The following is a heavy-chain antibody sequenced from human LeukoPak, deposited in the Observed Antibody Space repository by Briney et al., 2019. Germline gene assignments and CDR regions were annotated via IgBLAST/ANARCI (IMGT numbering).Heavy chain of an antibody. V-gene: IGHV1-2*02. Sequence: ASVKVSCKASGYTFTGYYMHWVRQAPGQGLELMGWINPNSGGTNYAQKFQGRVTMTRDTSISTAYMELSRLRSDDTAVYYCARGITIFGVVIIGWFDPWGQGTPVTVSS. J-gene: IGHJ5*02. CDR3: ARGITIFGVVIIGWFDP. D-gene: IGHD3-3*01. CDR2: INPNSGGT. CDR1: GYTFTGYY.